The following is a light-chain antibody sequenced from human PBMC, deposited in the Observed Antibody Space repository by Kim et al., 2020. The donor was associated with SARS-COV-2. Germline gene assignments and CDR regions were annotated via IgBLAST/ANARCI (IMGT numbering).Light chain of an antibody. J-gene: IGLJ3*02. V-gene: IGLV2-8*01. Sequence: QSALTQPPSASGSPGQSVTISCTGTSSDVGGYNYVSWYQQHPGKAPKLMIYEVSKRPSGVPDRFSGSKSGNTASLTVSGLQAEDEADYYCSSYAGSNNWVFGGGTQLNVL. CDR3: SSYAGSNNWV. CDR2: EVS. CDR1: SSDVGGYNY.